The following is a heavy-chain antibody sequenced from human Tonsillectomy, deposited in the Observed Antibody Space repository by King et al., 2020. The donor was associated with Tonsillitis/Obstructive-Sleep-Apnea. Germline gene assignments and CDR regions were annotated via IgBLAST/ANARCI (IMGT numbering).Heavy chain of an antibody. CDR3: AGGIHSSYYYMDV. V-gene: IGHV3-11*01. CDR1: GFTFSDYY. Sequence: VQLVESGGGLVRPGGSLRLSCAASGFTFSDYYMSWIRQAPGKGLEWISYISSGGRSKFYADSVEGRFTISRDNARNSLYLQMISLGAEDTAVYYCAGGIHSSYYYMDVWGKGTTVTVSS. J-gene: IGHJ6*03. CDR2: ISSGGRSK. D-gene: IGHD3-16*01.